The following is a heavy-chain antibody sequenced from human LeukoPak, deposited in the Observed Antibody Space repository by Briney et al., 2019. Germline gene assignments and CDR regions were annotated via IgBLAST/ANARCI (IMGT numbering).Heavy chain of an antibody. V-gene: IGHV4-34*01. J-gene: IGHJ3*02. Sequence: SETLSLTCAVYGGSFSGYYWSWIRQPPGKGLEWIGEINHSGSTNYNTSLKSRVTISVDTSKNQFSLKLSSVTAADTAVYYCARDHYYDSSGYSYRRRLTNAFDIWGQGTMVTVSS. CDR3: ARDHYYDSSGYSYRRRLTNAFDI. D-gene: IGHD3-22*01. CDR2: INHSGST. CDR1: GGSFSGYY.